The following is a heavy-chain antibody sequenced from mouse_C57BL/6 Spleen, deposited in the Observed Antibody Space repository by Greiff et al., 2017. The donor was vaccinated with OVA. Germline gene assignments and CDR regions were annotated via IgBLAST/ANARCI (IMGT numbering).Heavy chain of an antibody. D-gene: IGHD2-3*01. Sequence: QVQLQQPGAKLVKPGASVKFSCRASGYTFPSSWLHWVNQRPGQGLDWIGVINPNSGSTNYNEKFKSKATLTVDKSSSTAYMQLSSLTSEDSADDYCARDDGYLDYWGQGTTLTVSS. CDR2: INPNSGST. CDR3: ARDDGYLDY. V-gene: IGHV1-64*01. CDR1: GYTFPSSW. J-gene: IGHJ2*01.